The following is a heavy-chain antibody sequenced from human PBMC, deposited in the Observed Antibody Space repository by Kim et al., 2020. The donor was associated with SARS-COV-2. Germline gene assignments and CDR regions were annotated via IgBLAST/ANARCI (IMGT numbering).Heavy chain of an antibody. Sequence: SVKVSCKASGGTFSSYAISWVRQAPGQGLEWMGGIIPIFGTANYAQKFQGRVTITADESTSTAYMEPSSLRSEDTAVYYCARGYCSGGSCSLGYYYGMDVWGQGTTVTVSS. D-gene: IGHD2-15*01. CDR1: GGTFSSYA. CDR2: IIPIFGTA. V-gene: IGHV1-69*13. J-gene: IGHJ6*02. CDR3: ARGYCSGGSCSLGYYYGMDV.